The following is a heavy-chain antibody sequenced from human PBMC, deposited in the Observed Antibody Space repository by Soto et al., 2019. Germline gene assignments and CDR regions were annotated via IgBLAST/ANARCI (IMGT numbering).Heavy chain of an antibody. J-gene: IGHJ4*02. CDR3: ARGARPYFDY. V-gene: IGHV4-34*01. CDR1: GGSFSGYY. CDR2: INHSGST. Sequence: SETLSLTCAVYGGSFSGYYWSWIRQPPGKGLEWIGEINHSGSTNYNPSLKSRVTINPDTSKNQFSLQLNSVTPEDTAVYYCARGARPYFDYWGQGTLVTVSS.